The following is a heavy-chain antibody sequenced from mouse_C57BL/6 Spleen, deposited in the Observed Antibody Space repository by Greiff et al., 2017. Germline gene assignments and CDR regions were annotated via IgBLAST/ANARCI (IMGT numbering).Heavy chain of an antibody. Sequence: QVQLQQPGAELVKPGASVKLSCKASGYTFTSYWMHWVKQRPGQGLEWIGEIDPSDSYTNYNQKFKGKSTLTVDKSSSTAYMQLSSLTSEDSAVYYCARSFITTVVATGAMDYWGQGTSVTVSS. CDR3: ARSFITTVVATGAMDY. D-gene: IGHD1-1*01. CDR1: GYTFTSYW. V-gene: IGHV1-69*01. CDR2: IDPSDSYT. J-gene: IGHJ4*01.